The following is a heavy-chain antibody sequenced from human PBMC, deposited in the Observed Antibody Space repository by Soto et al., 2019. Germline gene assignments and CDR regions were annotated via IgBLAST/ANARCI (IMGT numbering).Heavy chain of an antibody. D-gene: IGHD2-15*01. V-gene: IGHV3-43*01. Sequence: GSLRLSCAASGFTFDDYTMHWVRQAPGKGLEWVSLISWGGGNTYYADSVRGRFTISRDNSKNSLYLQMNSLRTEDTALYYCAKDRDCSGGSCYHTFDYWGQGTLVTVSS. J-gene: IGHJ4*02. CDR2: ISWGGGNT. CDR3: AKDRDCSGGSCYHTFDY. CDR1: GFTFDDYT.